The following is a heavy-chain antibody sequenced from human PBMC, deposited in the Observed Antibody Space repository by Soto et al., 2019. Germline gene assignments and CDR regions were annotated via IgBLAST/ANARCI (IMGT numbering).Heavy chain of an antibody. J-gene: IGHJ5*02. CDR1: GYTFTNYY. CDR2: MNPRSGGT. CDR3: ARSDDSTSYPLDL. Sequence: ASVKVSCKASGYTFTNYYMHWVRQAPGQGLEWMGWMNPRSGGTKYAQAFQDRVTMTRDASISTAYMGVTSLRHGDTAVYFCARSDDSTSYPLDLWGPGTLVTVSS. V-gene: IGHV1-2*02. D-gene: IGHD4-4*01.